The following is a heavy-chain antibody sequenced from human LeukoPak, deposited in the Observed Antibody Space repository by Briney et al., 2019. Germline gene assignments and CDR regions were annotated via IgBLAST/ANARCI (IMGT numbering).Heavy chain of an antibody. CDR1: GFTFSSYW. CDR2: IKQDGSDK. D-gene: IGHD6-19*01. V-gene: IGHV3-7*05. Sequence: GGSLRLSCAASGFTFSSYWMSWVRQAPGKGLEWVANIKQDGSDKYYVDSVKGRFTISRDNSNNTLYLQMNSLRAEDTAIYYYAKGLSSGRMFYFGYWGQGTLVTVSS. J-gene: IGHJ4*02. CDR3: AKGLSSGRMFYFGY.